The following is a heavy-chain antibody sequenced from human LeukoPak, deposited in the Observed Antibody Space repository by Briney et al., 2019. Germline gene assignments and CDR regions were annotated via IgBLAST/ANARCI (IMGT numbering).Heavy chain of an antibody. J-gene: IGHJ4*02. V-gene: IGHV4-39*01. Sequence: SETLSLTCTVSGGSISSSSYYWGWIRQPPGKGLEWIGSIYYSGSTYYNPSLKSRVTISVDTSKNQFSLKLSSVTAADTAVYYCAIGDYGDYFHWGQGTLVTVSP. D-gene: IGHD4-17*01. CDR3: AIGDYGDYFH. CDR1: GGSISSSSYY. CDR2: IYYSGST.